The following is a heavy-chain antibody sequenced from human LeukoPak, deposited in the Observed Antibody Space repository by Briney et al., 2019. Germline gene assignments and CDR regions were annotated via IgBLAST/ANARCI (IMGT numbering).Heavy chain of an antibody. CDR2: IYSGGST. Sequence: PGGSLRLSCAASGLTVSSNYMSCVRQAPGKGLEWVSVIYSGGSTYYADSVKGRFTISRDNSKNTLFLQMNSLRAEDTAVYYCARSNCNSCYRGVWYYFDYWGQGTLVTVSS. D-gene: IGHD1/OR15-1a*01. V-gene: IGHV3-66*01. CDR3: ARSNCNSCYRGVWYYFDY. J-gene: IGHJ4*02. CDR1: GLTVSSNY.